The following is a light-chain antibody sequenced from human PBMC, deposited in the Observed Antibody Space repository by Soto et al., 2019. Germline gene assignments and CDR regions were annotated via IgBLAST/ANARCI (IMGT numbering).Light chain of an antibody. Sequence: ITQSPGTLSLSPWERATXXXXXRQSVSSSYLAWYQQKPGQAPRLLIYGASSRDTGIPDRFSGSGSGTDFTLTISRLYSDDLDVYYCQPANNRPPSSSGLPTRLEVK. CDR3: QPANNRPPSS. V-gene: IGKV3-20*01. J-gene: IGKJ5*01. CDR2: GAS. CDR1: QSVSSSY.